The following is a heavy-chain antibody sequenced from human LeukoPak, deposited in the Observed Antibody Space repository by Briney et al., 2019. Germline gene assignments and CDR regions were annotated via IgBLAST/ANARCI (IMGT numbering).Heavy chain of an antibody. CDR1: GFTFSSYA. J-gene: IGHJ3*02. D-gene: IGHD4-17*01. Sequence: GGSLRLSCAASGFTFSSYAMSWVRQAPGKGLEWVSAISSSGGSTYYADSVKGRFTISRDNSKNTLYLQMNSLRAEGTAVYYCANLYGDGAFDIWGQGTMVTVSS. V-gene: IGHV3-23*01. CDR2: ISSSGGST. CDR3: ANLYGDGAFDI.